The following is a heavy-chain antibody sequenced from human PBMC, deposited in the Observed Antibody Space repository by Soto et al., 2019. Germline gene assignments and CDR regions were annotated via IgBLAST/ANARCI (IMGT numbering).Heavy chain of an antibody. J-gene: IGHJ5*02. D-gene: IGHD3-22*01. CDR2: IYYSGST. CDR3: ARDYYYYDSSGGNWFDP. CDR1: GGSISSGDYY. V-gene: IGHV4-30-4*01. Sequence: PSETLSLTCTVSGGSISSGDYYWSWIRQPPGKGLEWIGYIYYSGSTYYNPSLKSRVTISVDTSKNQFSLKLSSVTAADTAVYYCARDYYYYDSSGGNWFDPWGQGTLVTVSS.